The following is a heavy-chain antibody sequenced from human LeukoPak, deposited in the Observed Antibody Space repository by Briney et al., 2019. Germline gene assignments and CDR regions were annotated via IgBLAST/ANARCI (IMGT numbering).Heavy chain of an antibody. D-gene: IGHD5-18*01. CDR1: GGSISSYY. CDR2: IYYSGST. V-gene: IGHV4-59*01. Sequence: SETLSLTFTVSGGSISSYYWSWIRQPPGKGLEWIGYIYYSGSTNYNPSLKSRVTISVDTSKNQFSLKLSSVTAADTAVYYCARVGQTYSYGHENYFDYWGQGTLVTVSS. J-gene: IGHJ4*02. CDR3: ARVGQTYSYGHENYFDY.